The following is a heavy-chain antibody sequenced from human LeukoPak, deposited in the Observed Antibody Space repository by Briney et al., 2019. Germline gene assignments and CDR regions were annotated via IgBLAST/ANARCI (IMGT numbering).Heavy chain of an antibody. CDR1: GFTFSSNY. J-gene: IGHJ6*02. V-gene: IGHV3-53*01. CDR3: ARDSILPSDVYGMDV. Sequence: PGGSLRLSCAASGFTFSSNYMSWVRQAPGKGLEWVSVIYSGGSTYYADSVKGRFTISRDNSKNTLYLQMNSLRAEDTAVYYCARDSILPSDVYGMDVWGQGTTVTVSS. CDR2: IYSGGST. D-gene: IGHD2-21*02.